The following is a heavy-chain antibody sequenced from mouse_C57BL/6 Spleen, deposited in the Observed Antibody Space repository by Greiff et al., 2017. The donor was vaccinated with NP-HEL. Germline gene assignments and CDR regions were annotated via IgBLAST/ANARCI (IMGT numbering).Heavy chain of an antibody. CDR3: AGQLRPYYFDY. CDR2: IYPRSGNT. Sequence: VKLMESGAELARPGASVKLSCKASGYTFTSYGISWVKQRTGQGLEWIGEIYPRSGNTYYNEKFKGKATLTADKSSSTAYMELRSLTSEDSAVYFCAGQLRPYYFDYWGQGTTLTVSS. D-gene: IGHD3-2*02. J-gene: IGHJ2*01. CDR1: GYTFTSYG. V-gene: IGHV1-81*01.